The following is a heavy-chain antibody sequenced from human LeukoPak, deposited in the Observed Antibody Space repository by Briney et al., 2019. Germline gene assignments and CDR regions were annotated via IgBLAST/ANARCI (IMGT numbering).Heavy chain of an antibody. Sequence: SETLSLTCAVYGGSFSGYYWSWIRQPPGKGLEWIGEINHSGSTNYNPSLKSRVTISVDTSKNQFSLKLSSVTAADTAVYYCARRETEPYYFDYWGQGTLVTVSS. D-gene: IGHD1-26*01. CDR1: GGSFSGYY. V-gene: IGHV4-34*01. CDR2: INHSGST. CDR3: ARRETEPYYFDY. J-gene: IGHJ4*02.